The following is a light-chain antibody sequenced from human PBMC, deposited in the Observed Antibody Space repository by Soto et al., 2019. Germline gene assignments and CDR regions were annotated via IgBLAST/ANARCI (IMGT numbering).Light chain of an antibody. CDR1: QSILYSSNNKNY. CDR3: QQYYSTPRT. CDR2: WAS. V-gene: IGKV4-1*01. J-gene: IGKJ1*01. Sequence: DLVLTQSPESLAVSLGERATINCKSSQSILYSSNNKNYLAWYQQKPGQPPKLRIYWASTRESGVPDRFSGSGSGTDFTLTISSLQAEDVAVYYCQQYYSTPRTFGHGTRWIS.